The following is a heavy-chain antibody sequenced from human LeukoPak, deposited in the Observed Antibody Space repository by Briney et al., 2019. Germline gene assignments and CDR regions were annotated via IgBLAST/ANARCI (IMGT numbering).Heavy chain of an antibody. V-gene: IGHV3-23*01. CDR1: GFTFSNNA. CDR2: INAYGGAT. D-gene: IGHD2-15*01. CDR3: AKVALGYCSGGSCYYLDY. Sequence: GGSLRLSCAASGFTFSNNAMSWVRQAPGTGLEWVSAINAYGGATYYADSVKGRFTISRDNSKNTLYLQMNSLRAEDTAVYYCAKVALGYCSGGSCYYLDYWGQGTLVTVSS. J-gene: IGHJ4*02.